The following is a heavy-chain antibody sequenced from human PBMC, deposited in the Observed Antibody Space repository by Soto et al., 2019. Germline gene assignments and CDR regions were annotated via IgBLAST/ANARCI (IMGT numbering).Heavy chain of an antibody. D-gene: IGHD1-26*01. CDR1: GYTFTNYW. CDR2: IYPRDSDT. V-gene: IGHV5-51*01. Sequence: PGESLKISCEASGYTFTNYWIGWVRQMPGTGLEWMGIIYPRDSDTRYSPSFQDQVTMSVDKSIGTAYLQWSSLKASDTAMYYCARLRGELQLSYFDYWGQGTLVTVSS. CDR3: ARLRGELQLSYFDY. J-gene: IGHJ4*02.